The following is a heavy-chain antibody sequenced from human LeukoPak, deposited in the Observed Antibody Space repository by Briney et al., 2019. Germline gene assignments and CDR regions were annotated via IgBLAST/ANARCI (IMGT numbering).Heavy chain of an antibody. Sequence: PGGSLRLSCTASGFTFSSYAMSWVREAPARGLEWVSSLRGNGDTFYADFVKGRFTLSRDESENTVYLQLNNLRVEDTAVYYCAKASWVSSADAVLWGQGTVVTVSS. CDR1: GFTFSSYA. V-gene: IGHV3-23*01. CDR3: AKASWVSSADAVL. CDR2: LRGNGDT. J-gene: IGHJ4*02. D-gene: IGHD3-16*01.